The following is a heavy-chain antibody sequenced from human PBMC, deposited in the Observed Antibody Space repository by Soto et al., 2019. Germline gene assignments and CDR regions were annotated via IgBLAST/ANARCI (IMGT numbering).Heavy chain of an antibody. CDR2: INTSSGST. D-gene: IGHD2-15*01. J-gene: IGHJ4*02. CDR3: AGAITGSGRRFDS. Sequence: QVQLVQSGAEVMKPGASVKVSCEASGYTLSNYYVYWVQQAPGQGLEWMGIINTSSGSTIYAQKFQGRVTMTRDTSTSTVHMELSSLTSEDTAVYYCAGAITGSGRRFDSWGQGSLVTVSS. V-gene: IGHV1-46*01. CDR1: GYTLSNYY.